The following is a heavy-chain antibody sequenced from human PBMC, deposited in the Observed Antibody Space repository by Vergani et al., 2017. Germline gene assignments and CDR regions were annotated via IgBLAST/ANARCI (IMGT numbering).Heavy chain of an antibody. D-gene: IGHD2-2*03. J-gene: IGHJ2*01. V-gene: IGHV3-48*01. CDR2: ISSSSSTI. Sequence: EVQLVESGGGLVQPGGSLRLSCAASGFTFSSYSMNWVRQAPGKGLEWVSYISSSSSTIYYADSVKGRFTISRDNAKNSLYLQMNSLRAEDTAVYYCARGHQSLGIVVGPAAIGSWYFDLWGRGTLVTVSS. CDR1: GFTFSSYS. CDR3: ARGHQSLGIVVGPAAIGSWYFDL.